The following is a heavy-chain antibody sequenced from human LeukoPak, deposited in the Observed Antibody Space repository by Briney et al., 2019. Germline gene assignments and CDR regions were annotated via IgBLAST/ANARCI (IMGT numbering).Heavy chain of an antibody. D-gene: IGHD6-6*01. CDR1: GGSFSGYY. CDR2: INHSGST. V-gene: IGHV4-34*01. Sequence: PSETLSLTCAVYGGSFSGYYWSWIRQPPGKGLEWIGEINHSGSTNYNPSLKSRVTILVDTSKNQFSLKLSSVTAADTAVYYCSIAARGVDYWGQGTLVTVSS. J-gene: IGHJ4*02. CDR3: SIAARGVDY.